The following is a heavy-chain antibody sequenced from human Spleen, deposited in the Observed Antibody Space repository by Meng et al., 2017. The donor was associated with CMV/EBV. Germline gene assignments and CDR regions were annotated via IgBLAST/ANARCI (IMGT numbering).Heavy chain of an antibody. D-gene: IGHD6-13*01. V-gene: IGHV4-59*01. Sequence: SETLSLTCTVSGGSITTYFWNWIRQPPGKGLEWIAYMYYNGRINYNPSLKSRVTISLDSSKNQFSLKLSSVTAADTAVYYCARALWAATGVVFDYWGQGTLVTVSS. J-gene: IGHJ4*02. CDR1: GGSITTYF. CDR2: MYYNGRI. CDR3: ARALWAATGVVFDY.